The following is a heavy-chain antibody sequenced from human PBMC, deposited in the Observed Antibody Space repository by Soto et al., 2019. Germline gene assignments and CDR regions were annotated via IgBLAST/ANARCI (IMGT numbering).Heavy chain of an antibody. CDR2: ISYDGSNK. CDR3: ARDIGFYDILTGSKGRYVMAV. V-gene: IGHV3-30-3*01. CDR1: GFTFSSYA. Sequence: GGSLRLSCAASGFTFSSYAMHWVRQAPGKGLEWVAVISYDGSNKYYADSVKGRFTISRDNSKNTLYLQMNSLRAEDTAVYYCARDIGFYDILTGSKGRYVMAVWGQGTMVPVSS. D-gene: IGHD3-9*01. J-gene: IGHJ6*02.